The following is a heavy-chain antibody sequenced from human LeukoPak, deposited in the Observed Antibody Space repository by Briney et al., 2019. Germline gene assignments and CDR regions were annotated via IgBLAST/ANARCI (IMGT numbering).Heavy chain of an antibody. V-gene: IGHV3-74*01. CDR2: INTDGNST. Sequence: GSLRLSCAASGFTFSTYWMHWVRQVPGKGLVWVSRINTDGNSTTYADSVKGRFTVSRDNAKNSLYLQMNSLRAEDTAVYYCARGRGTAMAPDYWGQGTLVTVSS. CDR3: ARGRGTAMAPDY. CDR1: GFTFSTYW. D-gene: IGHD5-18*01. J-gene: IGHJ4*02.